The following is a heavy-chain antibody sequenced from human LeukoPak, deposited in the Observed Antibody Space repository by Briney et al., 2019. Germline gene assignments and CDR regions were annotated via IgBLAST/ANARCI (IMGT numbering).Heavy chain of an antibody. CDR3: ARDPYCSSTGCYNLYYYGMDV. D-gene: IGHD2-2*02. Sequence: GGSLRLSCAASGFTFSSYGMHWVRQAPGKGLEWVAVIWYDGSNKYHADSVKGRFTISRDNSKNTLYLQMNSLRAEDTAVYYCARDPYCSSTGCYNLYYYGMDVWGQGITVTVSS. CDR2: IWYDGSNK. J-gene: IGHJ6*02. V-gene: IGHV3-33*01. CDR1: GFTFSSYG.